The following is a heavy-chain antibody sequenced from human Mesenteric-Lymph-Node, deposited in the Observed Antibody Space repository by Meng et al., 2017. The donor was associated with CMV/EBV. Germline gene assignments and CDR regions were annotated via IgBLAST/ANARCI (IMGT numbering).Heavy chain of an antibody. J-gene: IGHJ6*02. CDR3: AKADSGWHDMDV. D-gene: IGHD6-19*01. CDR2: IWYDGSKK. Sequence: GESLKISCAASGFTFSNHGMHWVRQAPGKGLDWVAFIWYDGSKKYYADSVKARFTISRDNSKNTLYLQMNSLRAEDTAVYYCAKADSGWHDMDVWGQGTTVTVSS. CDR1: GFTFSNHG. V-gene: IGHV3-30*02.